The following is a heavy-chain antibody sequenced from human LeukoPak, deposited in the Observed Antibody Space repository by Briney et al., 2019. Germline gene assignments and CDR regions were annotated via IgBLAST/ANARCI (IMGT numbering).Heavy chain of an antibody. V-gene: IGHV3-30*04. CDR1: GFTFSTYA. J-gene: IGHJ6*02. CDR3: ARDRPYGMDV. CDR2: ISYDGSNK. Sequence: PGGSLRLSCAASGFTFSTYAMNWVRQAPGKGLEWVAVISYDGSNKYYADSVKGRFTISRDNSKNTLYLQMNSLRAEETAAYYCARDRPYGMDVWGQGTTVTVSS.